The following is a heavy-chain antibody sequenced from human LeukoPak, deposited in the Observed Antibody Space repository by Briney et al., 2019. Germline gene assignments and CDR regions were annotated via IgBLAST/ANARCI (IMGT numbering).Heavy chain of an antibody. CDR2: INHSGST. D-gene: IGHD5-18*01. Sequence: SETLSLTCAVYGGSFSGYYWSWIRQPPGKGLEWIGEINHSGSTNYNPSLKSRVTISVDTSKNQFSLKLSSVTAADTAVYYCARENVDTAMVRPEYYFDYWGQGTLVTVSS. V-gene: IGHV4-34*01. CDR1: GGSFSGYY. J-gene: IGHJ4*02. CDR3: ARENVDTAMVRPEYYFDY.